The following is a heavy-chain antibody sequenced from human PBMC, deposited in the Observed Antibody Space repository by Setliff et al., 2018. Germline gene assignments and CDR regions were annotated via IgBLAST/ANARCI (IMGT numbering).Heavy chain of an antibody. V-gene: IGHV3-48*03. CDR2: THTDGITI. J-gene: IGHJ4*02. D-gene: IGHD3-10*01. CDR3: FGAGTCSY. CDR1: GFTSSPYA. Sequence: PGGSLRLSCAASGFTSSPYAMSWVRQAPGKGLERVSKTHTDGITIYSDSVRGRFTISRDNAKNSLSLQMNSLRTEDTAVYYCFGAGTCSYWGQGTLVTVSS.